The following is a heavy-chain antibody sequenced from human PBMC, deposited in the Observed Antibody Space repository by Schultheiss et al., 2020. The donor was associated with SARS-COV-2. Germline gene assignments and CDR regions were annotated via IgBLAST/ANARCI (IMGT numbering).Heavy chain of an antibody. D-gene: IGHD3-3*01. CDR3: AKDPFYDFWSGYYFDN. V-gene: IGHV3-23*01. Sequence: GGSLRLSCAASGFTFSSYAMSWVRQAPGKGLEWVSAISGSGGSTYYADSVKGRFTISRDNSKNTLYMQMNSLRAEDTAVFYCAKDPFYDFWSGYYFDNWGQGTLVTVSS. CDR1: GFTFSSYA. CDR2: ISGSGGST. J-gene: IGHJ4*02.